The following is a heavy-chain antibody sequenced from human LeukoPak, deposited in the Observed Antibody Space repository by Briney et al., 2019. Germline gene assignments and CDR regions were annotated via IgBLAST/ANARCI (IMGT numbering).Heavy chain of an antibody. Sequence: GGSLRLSCAASGFTFSNYWMHWVRQAPGKGLVWVSRINSDGINTSYADSVKGRFTISRDNAKSTLNLQMNSLRAEDTAVYYCARDLGQYYDTSDNWFDPWGQGTLVTVSS. J-gene: IGHJ5*02. V-gene: IGHV3-74*01. CDR2: INSDGINT. CDR3: ARDLGQYYDTSDNWFDP. D-gene: IGHD3-22*01. CDR1: GFTFSNYW.